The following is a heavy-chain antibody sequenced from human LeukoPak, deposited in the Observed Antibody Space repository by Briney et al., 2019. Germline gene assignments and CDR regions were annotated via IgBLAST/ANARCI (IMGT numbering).Heavy chain of an antibody. CDR2: IKQDRSEK. J-gene: IGHJ4*02. CDR1: RISPRVSL. V-gene: IGHV3-7*01. D-gene: IGHD5-12*01. CDR3: ARDLGHTGYDLYDY. Sequence: GCLRDSSAVPRISPRVSLLATVRAAPRERLECGANIKQDRSEKYYVDYVKDRFTISRNNAKNSLYLEMNSLRVEDTAVYSCARDLGHTGYDLYDYWRQGTLVTVSS.